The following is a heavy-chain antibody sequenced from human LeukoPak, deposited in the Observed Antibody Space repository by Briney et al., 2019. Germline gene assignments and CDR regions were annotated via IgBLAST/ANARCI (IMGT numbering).Heavy chain of an antibody. CDR3: ARRSGIAVAGAFDY. V-gene: IGHV3-23*01. CDR1: GFIFSKYT. D-gene: IGHD6-19*01. J-gene: IGHJ4*02. CDR2: ISGSGDST. Sequence: GGTLRLSCAASGFIFSKYTMRWVRQAPGKGPEWVSGISGSGDSTYYADSVKGRFTISRDNSKNTLYLQMNSLRAEDTAVYYCARRSGIAVAGAFDYWGQGTLITVSS.